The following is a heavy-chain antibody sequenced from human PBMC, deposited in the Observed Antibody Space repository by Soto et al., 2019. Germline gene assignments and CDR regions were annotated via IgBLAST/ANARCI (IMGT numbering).Heavy chain of an antibody. CDR3: ARDIMGTNYYYYGMDV. CDR1: GGSISSSNW. J-gene: IGHJ6*02. V-gene: IGHV4-4*02. Sequence: SETLSLTCAVSGGSISSSNWWSWVRQPPGKGLEWIGEIYHSGSTNYNPSLKSRVTISVDKSKNQYSLKLSSVTAADTAVYYCARDIMGTNYYYYGMDVWGQGTTVPVSS. CDR2: IYHSGST. D-gene: IGHD2-2*01.